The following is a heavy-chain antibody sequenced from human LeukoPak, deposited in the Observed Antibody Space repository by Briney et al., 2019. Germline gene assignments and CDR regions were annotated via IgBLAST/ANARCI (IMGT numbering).Heavy chain of an antibody. CDR1: GGTFSSYA. CDR2: IIPIFGTA. CDR3: ARAPDGYNSWNFDY. Sequence: GSSVKVSCKASGGTFSSYAISWVRQAPGQGLEWMGRIIPIFGTANYAQKFQGRVTITTDESTSTAYMELSSLRSEDTAVYYCARAPDGYNSWNFDYWGQGTLVTVSS. V-gene: IGHV1-69*05. J-gene: IGHJ4*02. D-gene: IGHD5-24*01.